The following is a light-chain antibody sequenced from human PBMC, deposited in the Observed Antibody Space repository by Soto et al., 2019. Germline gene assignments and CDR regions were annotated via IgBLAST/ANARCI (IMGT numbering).Light chain of an antibody. CDR1: QSVDNTF. J-gene: IGKJ1*01. Sequence: EIVLTQSPGSLSLSPGERATLSCRASQSVDNTFFAWYHKKPGQAPRLLMYGVSKRATGIPDRFSGSGSGTDFTLTISRLEPEDFAVYYCQQYMSSVTFGQGTRVEIK. CDR3: QQYMSSVT. V-gene: IGKV3-20*01. CDR2: GVS.